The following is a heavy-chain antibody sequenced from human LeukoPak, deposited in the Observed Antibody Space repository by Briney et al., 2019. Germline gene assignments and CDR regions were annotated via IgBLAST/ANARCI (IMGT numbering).Heavy chain of an antibody. D-gene: IGHD1-26*01. J-gene: IGHJ6*02. V-gene: IGHV4-4*07. CDR1: GGSISSYY. CDR2: IYTSGST. Sequence: PSETLSLTCTVSGGSISSYYWSWIRQPAGKGLEWIGRIYTSGSTNYNPSLKSRVTISVDTSKNQFSLKLSSVTAADTAVYYCARHGSGSYYHYYYYGMDVWGQGTTVTVSS. CDR3: ARHGSGSYYHYYYYGMDV.